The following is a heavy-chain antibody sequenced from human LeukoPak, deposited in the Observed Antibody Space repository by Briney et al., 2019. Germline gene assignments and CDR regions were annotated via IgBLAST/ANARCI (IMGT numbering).Heavy chain of an antibody. D-gene: IGHD6-19*01. J-gene: IGHJ4*02. CDR3: AKDIAAVAGLGHFDY. Sequence: PGGSLRLSCAASGFIFSDYYMSWIRQAPGKGLEWVSYISSAGSTIHYADSVKGRFTISRDNSKNSLYLQMNSLRAEDTALYYCAKDIAAVAGLGHFDYWGQGTLVTVSS. CDR1: GFIFSDYY. V-gene: IGHV3-11*01. CDR2: ISSAGSTI.